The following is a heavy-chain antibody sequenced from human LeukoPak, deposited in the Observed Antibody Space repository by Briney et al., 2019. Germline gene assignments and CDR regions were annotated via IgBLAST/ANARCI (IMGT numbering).Heavy chain of an antibody. CDR2: LYTDDTT. J-gene: IGHJ4*02. CDR3: ARDDY. Sequence: GGPLRLSGVASGSTVSSNYMSWLAQAPGKGLEWVSLLYTDDTTDYADYVEGRFTISRDDCKNTIYLQMNSLRAEDRAVYYCARDDYWGQGTLVTVSS. CDR1: GSTVSSNY. V-gene: IGHV3-53*01.